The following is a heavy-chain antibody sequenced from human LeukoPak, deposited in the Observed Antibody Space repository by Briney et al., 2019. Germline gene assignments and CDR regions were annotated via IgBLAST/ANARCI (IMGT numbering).Heavy chain of an antibody. CDR2: ISSSSSYI. D-gene: IGHD6-19*01. V-gene: IGHV3-21*01. Sequence: GGSLRLSCAASGFTFSSYSMNWVRQAPGKGLEWVSSISSSSSYIYYADSVKGRFTISRDNAKNSPYLQMNSLRAEDTAVYYCARGLAVADFFDRPDNFDYWGQGTLVTVSS. CDR1: GFTFSSYS. CDR3: ARGLAVADFFDRPDNFDY. J-gene: IGHJ4*02.